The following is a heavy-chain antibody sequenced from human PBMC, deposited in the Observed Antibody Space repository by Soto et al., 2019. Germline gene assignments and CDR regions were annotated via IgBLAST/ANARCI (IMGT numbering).Heavy chain of an antibody. CDR3: ARDGYNYYYYMDV. CDR2: IIPILGIA. V-gene: IGHV1-69*04. CDR1: GGTFSSYT. J-gene: IGHJ6*03. Sequence: SVKVSCKASGGTFSSYTISWVRQAPGQGLEWMGRIIPILGIANYAQKFQGRVTITADKSTSTAYMELSSLRSEDTAVYYCARDGYNYYYYMDVWGKGTTVTVSS.